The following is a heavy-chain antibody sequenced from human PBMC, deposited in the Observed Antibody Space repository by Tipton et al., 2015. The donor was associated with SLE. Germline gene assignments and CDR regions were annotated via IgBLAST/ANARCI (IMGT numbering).Heavy chain of an antibody. D-gene: IGHD5-12*01. J-gene: IGHJ4*02. V-gene: IGHV3-7*03. CDR1: GFTFNTFW. CDR2: IKEDGSKK. Sequence: SLRLSCAASGFTFNTFWMTWVRQAPGKGLEWVANIKEDGSKKNNVDSVKGRFTISRDNSKNTLYLQMDSLRAEDTAVYYCANRGRYGGYEYYFDYWGQGTLVTVSS. CDR3: ANRGRYGGYEYYFDY.